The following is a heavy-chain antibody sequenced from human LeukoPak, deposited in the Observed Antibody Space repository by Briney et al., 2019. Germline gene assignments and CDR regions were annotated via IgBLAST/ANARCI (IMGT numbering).Heavy chain of an antibody. D-gene: IGHD2-2*01. CDR2: IWYDGSKP. Sequence: GGSLRLSCTTSGFTFTNYGINWVRQAPGKGLEWVAAIWYDGSKPSYTDSVKGRFTVSRDISKNTVYLQMNGLKAEDTAVYYCARDDCSTTPCYAYWGQGTLVTVSS. J-gene: IGHJ4*02. CDR3: ARDDCSTTPCYAY. V-gene: IGHV3-33*01. CDR1: GFTFTNYG.